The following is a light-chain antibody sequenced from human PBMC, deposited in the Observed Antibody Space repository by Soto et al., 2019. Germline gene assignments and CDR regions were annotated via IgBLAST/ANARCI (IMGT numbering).Light chain of an antibody. V-gene: IGKV1-39*01. J-gene: IGKJ2*01. CDR2: GAS. Sequence: DIQMTQSPSSLSASVGDRVTVTCRASENVNSYLNWYQQRPGKAPELLIYGASSLQTGVPSRFSGSGSGTDYTLTINSLQPEDFASYFCQQTFSVPITFGQGTNLEI. CDR1: ENVNSY. CDR3: QQTFSVPIT.